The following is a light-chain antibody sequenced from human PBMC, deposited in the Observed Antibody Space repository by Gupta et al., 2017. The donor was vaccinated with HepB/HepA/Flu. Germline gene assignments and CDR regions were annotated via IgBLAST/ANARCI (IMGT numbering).Light chain of an antibody. CDR1: RSVVSGYNC. Sequence: QSALTQPDSVSGSPGQSITISCTGIRSVVSGYNCVSWDQQHPGKAPKFIIYDASYPPSGVSNRFSGPKSGTTASLTISGLQAEDDAYYYCTSSTRNNLLFGGGTKLTVL. V-gene: IGLV2-14*03. CDR2: DAS. J-gene: IGLJ2*01. CDR3: TSSTRNNLL.